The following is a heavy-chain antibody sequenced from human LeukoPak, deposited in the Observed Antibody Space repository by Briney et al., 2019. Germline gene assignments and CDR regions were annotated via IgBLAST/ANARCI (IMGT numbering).Heavy chain of an antibody. V-gene: IGHV1-18*01. CDR3: ARCITMVRGVYPGDYYYYMDV. D-gene: IGHD3-10*01. CDR2: ISAYNGNT. J-gene: IGHJ6*03. CDR1: GYTFTSYG. Sequence: ASVKVPCKASGYTFTSYGISWVRQAPGQGLEWMGWISAYNGNTNYAQKFQGRVTITTDESTSTAYMELSSLRSEDTAVYYCARCITMVRGVYPGDYYYYMDVWGKGTTVTVSS.